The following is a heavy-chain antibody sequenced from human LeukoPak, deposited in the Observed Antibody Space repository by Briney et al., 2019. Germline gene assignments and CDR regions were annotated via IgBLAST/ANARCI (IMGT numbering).Heavy chain of an antibody. V-gene: IGHV3-30*02. Sequence: GGSLRLSCAASKFTFSNYGIHWVRQAPGKGLEWVAFISYDGSNKYYADSVKGRFTISRDNSKTMLYLQMNGLKPDDTAVYYCAKDAIPTTNTGIYYFDYWGQGTLVTVSS. J-gene: IGHJ4*02. D-gene: IGHD2-2*02. CDR1: KFTFSNYG. CDR3: AKDAIPTTNTGIYYFDY. CDR2: ISYDGSNK.